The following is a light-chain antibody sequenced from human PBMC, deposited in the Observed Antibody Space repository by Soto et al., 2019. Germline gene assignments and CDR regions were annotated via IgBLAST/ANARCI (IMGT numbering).Light chain of an antibody. CDR3: QVRTDWPPFKYT. V-gene: IGKV3-11*01. J-gene: IGKJ2*01. Sequence: EIVLTQSPARLSLSAGERVTLSCRASQSVDTMVAWYQQQVGRTPRLLIYETSNRATGVPGRFSGSGSGTDFTLTIRRLEPEDFAVYFCQVRTDWPPFKYTFGQGTKLEV. CDR2: ETS. CDR1: QSVDTM.